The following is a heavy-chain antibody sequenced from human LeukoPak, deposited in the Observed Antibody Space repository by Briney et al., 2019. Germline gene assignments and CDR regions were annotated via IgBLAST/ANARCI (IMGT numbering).Heavy chain of an antibody. CDR3: ARLKLGAYFDL. Sequence: EWFGYVYNSGDTGKTPSLKSRFTILLDTSKNQCSLKLTSVSAADTAVYYCARLKLGAYFDLWGRGTLVTVSS. CDR2: VYNSGDT. D-gene: IGHD3-16*01. J-gene: IGHJ2*01. V-gene: IGHV4-59*08.